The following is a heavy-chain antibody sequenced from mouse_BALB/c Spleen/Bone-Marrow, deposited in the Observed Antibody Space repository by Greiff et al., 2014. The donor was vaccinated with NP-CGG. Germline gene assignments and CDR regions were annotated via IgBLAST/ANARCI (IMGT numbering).Heavy chain of an antibody. CDR2: INSNGVST. CDR3: ARGNYGNYVDYFDY. J-gene: IGHJ2*01. V-gene: IGHV5-6-3*01. CDR1: GFTFSSYG. Sequence: EVKLMESGGGLVQPGGSLKLSCAASGFTFSSYGMFWVRQTPDKRLELVASINSNGVSTHYPDSVKGRFTISRDNAKNSLSLQMSSLKSEDTAMYYCARGNYGNYVDYFDYWGQGTTLTVSS. D-gene: IGHD2-1*01.